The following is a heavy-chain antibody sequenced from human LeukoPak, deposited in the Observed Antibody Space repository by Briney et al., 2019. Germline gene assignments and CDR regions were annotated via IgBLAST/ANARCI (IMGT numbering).Heavy chain of an antibody. D-gene: IGHD3-10*01. CDR2: ISNDGNNK. CDR3: ARPDDSESFYRANHY. J-gene: IGHJ4*02. Sequence: QSGGSLRLSCAASGFSFNSYPMHWVRQAPGKGLGWVAVISNDGNNKYYADSVKGRFTISRDNSNNTLSLQMNGLRVEDTAVYYCARPDDSESFYRANHYWGRGTLVTVS. CDR1: GFSFNSYP. V-gene: IGHV3-30*04.